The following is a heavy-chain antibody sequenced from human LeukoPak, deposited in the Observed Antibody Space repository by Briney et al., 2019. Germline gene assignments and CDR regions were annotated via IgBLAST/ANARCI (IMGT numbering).Heavy chain of an antibody. J-gene: IGHJ4*02. CDR3: ATSWVEMATIEY. D-gene: IGHD5-24*01. CDR2: ISSSSSYI. Sequence: PGGSLRLSCAASGFTFRSYSMNWVRQAPGKGLEWVSSISSSSSYIYYADSVKGRFTISRDNAKNSLYLQMNSLRAEDTAVYYCATSWVEMATIEYWGQGTLVTVSS. V-gene: IGHV3-21*01. CDR1: GFTFRSYS.